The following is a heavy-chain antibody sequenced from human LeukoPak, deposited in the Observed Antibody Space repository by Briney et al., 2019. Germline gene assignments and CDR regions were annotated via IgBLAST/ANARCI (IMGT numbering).Heavy chain of an antibody. CDR1: GFTFSSYA. Sequence: GRSLRLSCAASGFTFSSYAMNWVRQAPGEGLEWVAVISYDGSNKYYADSVKGRFTISRDNSKNTLYLQMNSLRAEDTAVYYCAKDPSSSRWLQLWYFDYWGQGTLVTVSS. CDR2: ISYDGSNK. CDR3: AKDPSSSRWLQLWYFDY. V-gene: IGHV3-30*04. D-gene: IGHD5-24*01. J-gene: IGHJ4*02.